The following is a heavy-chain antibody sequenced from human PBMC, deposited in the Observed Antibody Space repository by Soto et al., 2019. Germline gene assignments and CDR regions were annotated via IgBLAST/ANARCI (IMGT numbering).Heavy chain of an antibody. J-gene: IGHJ4*01. V-gene: IGHV1-18*01. CDR1: GYTFTNYG. D-gene: IGHD6-6*01. CDR2: VSAYNGER. CDR3: SRGTSIPASGDY. Sequence: QVQLVQSGAEVKKPGASVKVSCKASGYTFTNYGINWVRQAPGQGLEWLGWVSAYNGERRYAQRVQARVIMTTDTATTTAYMELRSLRYDDTAVYYYSRGTSIPASGDYWGQGTLVTVSS.